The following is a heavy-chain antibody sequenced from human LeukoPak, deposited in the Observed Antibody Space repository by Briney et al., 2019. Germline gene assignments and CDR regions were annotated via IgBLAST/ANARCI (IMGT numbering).Heavy chain of an antibody. J-gene: IGHJ4*02. CDR1: GGTFSSYA. CDR3: ARHILTGYYNDY. D-gene: IGHD3-9*01. V-gene: IGHV1-69*04. Sequence: ASVKVSCKASGGTFSSYAISWVRQAPGQGLEWMGRIIPILGIANYAQKFQGRVTITADKSTSTAYMELSSLRSEDTAVYYCARHILTGYYNDYWGQGTLVTVSS. CDR2: IIPILGIA.